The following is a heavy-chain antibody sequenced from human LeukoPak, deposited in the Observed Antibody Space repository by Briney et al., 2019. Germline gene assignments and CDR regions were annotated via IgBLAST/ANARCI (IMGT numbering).Heavy chain of an antibody. CDR3: ARQVDYGVDPFDY. J-gene: IGHJ4*02. CDR1: GYSFTSYW. D-gene: IGHD4-17*01. Sequence: RLGESLKISCHGSGYSFTSYWIGWVRQMPGKGLEWMGIIYPGDSDTRYSPSFQGQVTISADKSISTAYLQWSSLKASDTAMYYCARQVDYGVDPFDYWGQGTLVTVSS. CDR2: IYPGDSDT. V-gene: IGHV5-51*01.